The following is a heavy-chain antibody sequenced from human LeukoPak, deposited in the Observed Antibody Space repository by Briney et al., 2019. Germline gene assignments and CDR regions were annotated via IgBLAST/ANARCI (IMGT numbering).Heavy chain of an antibody. CDR2: INPNSGGT. CDR3: ASFTTGTTGEFYFDY. Sequence: ASVKVSCKASGYTFTGYYMHWVRQAPGQGLEWMGWINPNSGGTNYAQKFQGRVTMTEDTSTDTAYMELSSLRSEDTAVYYCASFTTGTTGEFYFDYWGQGTLVTVSS. J-gene: IGHJ4*02. CDR1: GYTFTGYY. V-gene: IGHV1-2*02. D-gene: IGHD1-1*01.